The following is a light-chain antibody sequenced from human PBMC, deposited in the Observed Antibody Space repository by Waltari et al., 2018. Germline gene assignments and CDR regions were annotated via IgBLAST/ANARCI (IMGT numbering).Light chain of an antibody. J-gene: IGKJ4*01. V-gene: IGKV1-5*03. CDR1: QSVNSW. Sequence: EIKRTQSPSALLPSVGNRVPTTCRASQSVNSWLAWYQQKPGKAPKLLIYKASILESGVPSRFSGSGSGTYFTLTISGLQPEDSAVYYCQQYNNFPLTFGGGTRVEIK. CDR2: KAS. CDR3: QQYNNFPLT.